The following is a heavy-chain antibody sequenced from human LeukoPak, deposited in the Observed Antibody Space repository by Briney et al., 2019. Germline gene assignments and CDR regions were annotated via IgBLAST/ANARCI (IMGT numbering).Heavy chain of an antibody. J-gene: IGHJ4*02. Sequence: PSETLSLTCTVSGGSIGTYYWSWIRQPPGKGLEWIGYIYYNGYTDYNPSLKSRVTISIHTSKNQFSLNLSSVTAADTAVYYCARDRGTWNDDGFDYWGQGTLVTVSS. CDR2: IYYNGYT. CDR3: ARDRGTWNDDGFDY. CDR1: GGSIGTYY. D-gene: IGHD1-1*01. V-gene: IGHV4-59*01.